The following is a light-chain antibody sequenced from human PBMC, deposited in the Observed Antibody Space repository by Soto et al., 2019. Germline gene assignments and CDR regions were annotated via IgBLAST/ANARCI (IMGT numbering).Light chain of an antibody. CDR2: GNS. CDR3: QSYDSSLSGSYV. V-gene: IGLV1-40*01. J-gene: IGLJ1*01. Sequence: QSVLTQPPSVSGAPGQRVTISCTGSSSKIGAGYDVHWYQQLPGTAPKLLIYGNSNRPSGVPDRFSGSKSGTSASLVITGLQAEDEADYYCQSYDSSLSGSYVFGNGTKAPS. CDR1: SSKIGAGYD.